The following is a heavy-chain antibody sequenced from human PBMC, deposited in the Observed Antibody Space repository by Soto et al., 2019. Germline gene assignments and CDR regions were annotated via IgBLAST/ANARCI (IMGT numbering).Heavy chain of an antibody. J-gene: IGHJ4*02. CDR1: GNTFTGGY. V-gene: IGHV1-2*02. Sequence: ASVKVACKAAGNTFTGGYVHWGLQAPGQGLEWMGWINSNSGGTGYAQKFQGRVTMTRDTSITTAYMELSRLSSDDTAVYYCARGGGYFRPSIGFFDYWGQGTLVTVYS. CDR3: ARGGGYFRPSIGFFDY. CDR2: INSNSGGT. D-gene: IGHD6-25*01.